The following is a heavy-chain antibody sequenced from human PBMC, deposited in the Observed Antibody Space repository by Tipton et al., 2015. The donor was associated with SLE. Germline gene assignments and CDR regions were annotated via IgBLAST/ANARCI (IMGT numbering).Heavy chain of an antibody. J-gene: IGHJ3*02. CDR3: ATDIGGYHDAFVI. CDR1: GFTFDDYA. V-gene: IGHV3-9*01. CDR2: ISWNSGSI. D-gene: IGHD3-22*01. Sequence: RSLRLSCAASGFTFDDYAMHWVRQAPGKGLEWVSGISWNSGSIGYADSVKGRFTISRDNAKNSLYLQMNSLRAEDTALYYCATDIGGYHDAFVIWGQGTMVTVSS.